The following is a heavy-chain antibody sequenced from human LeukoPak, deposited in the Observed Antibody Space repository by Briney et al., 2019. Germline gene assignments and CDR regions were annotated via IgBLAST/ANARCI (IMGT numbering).Heavy chain of an antibody. D-gene: IGHD3-22*01. J-gene: IGHJ4*02. V-gene: IGHV3-33*01. CDR1: GFTFRSYG. CDR3: ARGNYDSSGFADY. CDR2: IWYDGRNK. Sequence: PGGSLRLSCAASGFTFRSYGMHWVRQAPGKGLEWVAVIWYDGRNKYYADSVKGRFTISRDNSQNTLYLQMNSLRAEDTAVYYCARGNYDSSGFADYWGQGTLVTVSS.